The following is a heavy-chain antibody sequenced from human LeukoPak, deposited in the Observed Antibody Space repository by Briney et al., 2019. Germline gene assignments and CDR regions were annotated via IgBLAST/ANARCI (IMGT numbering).Heavy chain of an antibody. CDR2: ISGSGGST. CDR3: AKDPLYSSIWTGY. J-gene: IGHJ4*02. Sequence: GGSLRLSCAASGFTFSSYAMSWVRQAPGKGLEWVSTISGSGGSTYYADSVKGRFTISRDNSKNTLYLQMNSLRAEDTAVYYCAKDPLYSSIWTGYWGKGTLVTVSS. V-gene: IGHV3-23*01. CDR1: GFTFSSYA. D-gene: IGHD6-13*01.